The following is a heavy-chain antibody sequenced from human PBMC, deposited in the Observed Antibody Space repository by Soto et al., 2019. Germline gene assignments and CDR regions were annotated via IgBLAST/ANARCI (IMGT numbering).Heavy chain of an antibody. CDR3: ARGPYSSSWYGEEYFKH. D-gene: IGHD6-13*01. J-gene: IGHJ1*01. CDR1: GYTFTGYY. Sequence: ASVKISCKASGYTFTGYYMHWVRQAPGQGLEWMGWINPNSGGTNYAQKFQGWVTMTRDTSISTAYMELSRLRSDDTAVYYCARGPYSSSWYGEEYFKHWGQGTLVTVSS. CDR2: INPNSGGT. V-gene: IGHV1-2*04.